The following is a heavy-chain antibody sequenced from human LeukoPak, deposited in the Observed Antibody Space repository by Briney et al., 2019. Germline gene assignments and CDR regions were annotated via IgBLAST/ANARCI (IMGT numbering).Heavy chain of an antibody. V-gene: IGHV3-23*01. J-gene: IGHJ4*02. D-gene: IGHD3-10*01. Sequence: GGSLRLPCAASGFTFSSYGMSWVRQAPGKGLEWVSAISGSGGSTYYADSVKGRFTISRDNSKNTLYLQMNSLRAEDTAVYYCAKVQNYYGSGSYYPGCFDYWGQGTLVTVSS. CDR2: ISGSGGST. CDR1: GFTFSSYG. CDR3: AKVQNYYGSGSYYPGCFDY.